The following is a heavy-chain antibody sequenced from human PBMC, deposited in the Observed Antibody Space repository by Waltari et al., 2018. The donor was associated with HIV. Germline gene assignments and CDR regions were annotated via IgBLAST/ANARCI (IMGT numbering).Heavy chain of an antibody. D-gene: IGHD2-21*02. V-gene: IGHV1-46*03. J-gene: IGHJ4*02. CDR1: GYTFTSYY. CDR3: ARGGIVVVTPLYYFDY. Sequence: QVQLVQSGAEVKKPGASVKVSCKASGYTFTSYYMHWVRQAPGQGLEWMGIINPSGGSTSYAQKFQGRVTITRDTSTSTVYMELSSLRSEDTAVFYCARGGIVVVTPLYYFDYWGQGTLVTVSS. CDR2: INPSGGST.